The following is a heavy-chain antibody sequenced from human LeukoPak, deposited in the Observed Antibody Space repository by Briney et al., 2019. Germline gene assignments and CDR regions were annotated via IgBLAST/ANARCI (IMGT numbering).Heavy chain of an antibody. CDR2: INPNSGVT. CDR3: ARAPRGYSGYGLDY. V-gene: IGHV1-2*02. Sequence: ASVKVSCKASGYTFTAYSMHWVRQAPGQGLEWMGWINPNSGVTNYAQKFQGRVTMTRDTSISTAYMELSRLRSDDTAVYYCARAPRGYSGYGLDYWGQGTLVTVSS. D-gene: IGHD5-12*01. CDR1: GYTFTAYS. J-gene: IGHJ4*02.